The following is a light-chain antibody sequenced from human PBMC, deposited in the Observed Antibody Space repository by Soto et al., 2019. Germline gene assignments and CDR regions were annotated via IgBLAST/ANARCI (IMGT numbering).Light chain of an antibody. CDR1: SSDVGGYNY. CDR2: EIN. J-gene: IGLJ2*01. V-gene: IGLV2-14*01. Sequence: QSALTQPASVSGSPGQSITISCTGSSSDVGGYNYVSWYQGRPGTAPKLLLFEINRRPSGGSTRFSGSKSGNTASLTISGLQPEDEADYYCSSYTDTATLVIFGGGTKLTVL. CDR3: SSYTDTATLVI.